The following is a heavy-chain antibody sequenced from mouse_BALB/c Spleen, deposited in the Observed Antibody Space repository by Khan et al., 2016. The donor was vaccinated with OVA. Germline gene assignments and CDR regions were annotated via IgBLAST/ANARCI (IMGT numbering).Heavy chain of an antibody. J-gene: IGHJ4*01. CDR3: ARENYYGSSRYAMDY. V-gene: IGHV1S41*01. CDR1: GYTFTSYW. CDR2: IAPGSGSS. Sequence: DLVKPGASVKLSCKASGYTFTSYWINWIKQRPGQGLEWIGRIAPGSGSSYYNEMFKGKATLTVETSSRTASIQLRSLSSEDSAVYFCARENYYGSSRYAMDYWGQGTSVTVSS. D-gene: IGHD1-1*01.